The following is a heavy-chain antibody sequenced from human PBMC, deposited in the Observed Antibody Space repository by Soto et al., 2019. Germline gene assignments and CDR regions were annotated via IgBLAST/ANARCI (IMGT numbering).Heavy chain of an antibody. CDR2: IADSGGGT. CDR3: AKHIRGVKAALEI. D-gene: IGHD3-10*01. CDR1: GFTFNNYA. J-gene: IGHJ3*02. Sequence: EVQLLESGGGLVQPGGSLRLSCAASGFTFNNYAMSWVRQAPGKGLEWVSGIADSGGGTYYADTVTGQFTISRDNSKSTLYLQMNSLRPEDTAVYYWAKHIRGVKAALEIRGQGTMVTVSS. V-gene: IGHV3-23*01.